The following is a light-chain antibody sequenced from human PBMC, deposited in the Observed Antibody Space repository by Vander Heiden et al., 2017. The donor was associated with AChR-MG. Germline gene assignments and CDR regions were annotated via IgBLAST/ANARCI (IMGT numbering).Light chain of an antibody. CDR3: QQYDTYPLT. J-gene: IGKJ4*01. Sequence: DIQMTQSPSTLSASVGDRVTITCRASQSICRWLAWYRQKPGKAPNLLIYKASSLESGVSSRFSGSGSGTEFTLTISSLQPDDFATYYCQQYDTYPLTFGGGTKVEIK. CDR1: QSICRW. V-gene: IGKV1-5*03. CDR2: KAS.